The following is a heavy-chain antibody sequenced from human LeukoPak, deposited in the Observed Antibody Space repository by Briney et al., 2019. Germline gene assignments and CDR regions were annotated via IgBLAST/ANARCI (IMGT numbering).Heavy chain of an antibody. J-gene: IGHJ5*02. CDR3: ARVMRAAAGIVGDWFDP. Sequence: ASVKVSCKVSGYTLTELSMHWVRQAPGKGLEWMGGFDPEDGETIYAQKFQGRVTMTEDTSTDTAYMELSSLRSEDTAVYYCARVMRAAAGIVGDWFDPWGQGTLVTVSS. D-gene: IGHD6-13*01. V-gene: IGHV1-24*01. CDR2: FDPEDGET. CDR1: GYTLTELS.